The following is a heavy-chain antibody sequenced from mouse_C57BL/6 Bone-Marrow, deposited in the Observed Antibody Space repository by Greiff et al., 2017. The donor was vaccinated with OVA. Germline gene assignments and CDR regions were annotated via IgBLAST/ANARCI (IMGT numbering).Heavy chain of an antibody. CDR1: GFTFSSYG. CDR2: ISSGGGYT. CDR3: ARHGAPYWYFDV. J-gene: IGHJ1*03. Sequence: VQLKESGGDLVKPGGSLKLSCAASGFTFSSYGMSWVRQTPDKRLEWVATISSGGGYTYYPDSVKGRFTISRDNAKNTLYLQMSSLKSEDTAMYYCARHGAPYWYFDVWGTGTTVTVSS. V-gene: IGHV5-6*01.